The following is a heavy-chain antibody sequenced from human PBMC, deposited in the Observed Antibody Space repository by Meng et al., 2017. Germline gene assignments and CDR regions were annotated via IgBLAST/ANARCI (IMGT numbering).Heavy chain of an antibody. Sequence: QVQLKQWCAGFLQPSASLSLTCAVYGGAFSGYYWSWIRQPPGKGLEWIGEINHSGSTNYNPSLKSRVTISVDTSKNQFSLKLSSVTAADTAVYYCARVLDPVLVEFDYWGQGTLVTVSS. CDR3: ARVLDPVLVEFDY. D-gene: IGHD3/OR15-3a*01. CDR1: GGAFSGYY. CDR2: INHSGST. V-gene: IGHV4-34*01. J-gene: IGHJ4*02.